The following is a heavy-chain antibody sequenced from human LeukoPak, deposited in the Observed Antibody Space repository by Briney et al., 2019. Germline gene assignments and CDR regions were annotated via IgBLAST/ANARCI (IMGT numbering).Heavy chain of an antibody. CDR2: IYYSVST. V-gene: IGHV4-39*01. J-gene: IGHJ5*02. CDR1: GGSISSSSYD. CDR3: ARTTRFEDIAWFDP. Sequence: SETLSLTCTVSGGSISSSSYDWGWIRQPPGKGLEWIGSIYYSVSTYYNPSLKSRVTISVDTSKNQLSPKLSSVTAADTAVYYCARTTRFEDIAWFDPWGQGTLVTVSS. D-gene: IGHD3-16*01.